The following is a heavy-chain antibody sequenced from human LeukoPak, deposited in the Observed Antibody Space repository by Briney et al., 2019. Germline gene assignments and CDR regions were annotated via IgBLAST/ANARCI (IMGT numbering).Heavy chain of an antibody. Sequence: SETLSLTCVVYGGSFSGYYWSWIRQPPGEGLEWIGEINHSGSTNYNPSLKSRVTISVDTSKNQFSLKLSSVTAADTAVYYCARETLNYYDSSGYYAFDIWGQGTMVTVSS. D-gene: IGHD3-22*01. V-gene: IGHV4-34*01. CDR3: ARETLNYYDSSGYYAFDI. CDR2: INHSGST. J-gene: IGHJ3*02. CDR1: GGSFSGYY.